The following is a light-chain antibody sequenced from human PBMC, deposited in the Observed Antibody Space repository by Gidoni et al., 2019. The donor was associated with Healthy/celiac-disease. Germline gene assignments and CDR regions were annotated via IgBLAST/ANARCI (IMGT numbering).Light chain of an antibody. CDR3: QQYGSSPRT. V-gene: IGKV3-20*01. Sequence: SQSVSSSYLAWYQQKPGQAPRLLIYGASSRATGIPDRFSGSGSGTDFTLTISRLEPEDFAVYYCQQYGSSPRTFGQGTKVEIK. CDR1: QSVSSSY. J-gene: IGKJ1*01. CDR2: GAS.